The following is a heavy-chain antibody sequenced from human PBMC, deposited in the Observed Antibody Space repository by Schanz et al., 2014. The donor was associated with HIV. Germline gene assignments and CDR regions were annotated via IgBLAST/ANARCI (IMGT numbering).Heavy chain of an antibody. CDR1: GFSFDDCA. CDR3: ARDRIRTVGAPHFDP. J-gene: IGHJ5*02. V-gene: IGHV3-9*01. CDR2: ISWSGKNT. D-gene: IGHD1-26*01. Sequence: EVQLVESGGGWVQPGRSLRLSCTASGFSFDDCAMHWVRQAPGKGLEWVSGISWSGKNTGYADSVRGRFSISRDNAKKSVYLQMNSLRTEDTAVYYCARDRIRTVGAPHFDPRGQGTLVTVSS.